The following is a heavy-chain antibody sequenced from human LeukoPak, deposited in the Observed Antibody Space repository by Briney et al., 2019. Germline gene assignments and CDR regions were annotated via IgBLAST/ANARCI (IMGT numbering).Heavy chain of an antibody. V-gene: IGHV3-7*01. CDR2: IKQDGSEK. J-gene: IGHJ2*01. CDR3: ARLANRYFDL. D-gene: IGHD4/OR15-4a*01. Sequence: PGGSLRLSCAASGFTFSVYWMSWVRQAPGKGLEWVANIKQDGSEKYYVDSVKGRFTISRDNAKSSLYLQMSSLRAEDTAAYYCARLANRYFDLWGRGTLVSASS. CDR1: GFTFSVYW.